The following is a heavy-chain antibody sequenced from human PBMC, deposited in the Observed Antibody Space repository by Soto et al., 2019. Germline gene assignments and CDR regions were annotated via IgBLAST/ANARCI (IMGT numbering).Heavy chain of an antibody. J-gene: IGHJ5*02. CDR2: INHSGTT. Sequence: XGTLYITCAVYGGSFSSSYWTWIRQPPGKGLEWIGEINHSGTTYYNPSLNSRVSISVDTSKNQFSLKLTSVTAADTAVYYCASGPGSGWYWFDPWGQGSLVTVSS. D-gene: IGHD6-19*01. CDR3: ASGPGSGWYWFDP. CDR1: GGSFSSSY. V-gene: IGHV4-34*01.